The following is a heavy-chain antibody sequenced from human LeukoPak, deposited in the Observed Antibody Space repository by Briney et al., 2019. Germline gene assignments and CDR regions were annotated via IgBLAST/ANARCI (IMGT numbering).Heavy chain of an antibody. CDR3: ATISYYYDSSGYYYLKGMDV. CDR2: INHSGST. Sequence: PSETLSLTCAVYGGSFSGYYWSWIRQPPGKGLEWIGEINHSGSTNYNPSLKSRVTISVDTSKNQFSLKLSSVTAADTAVYYCATISYYYDSSGYYYLKGMDVWGQGTTVTVSS. D-gene: IGHD3-22*01. J-gene: IGHJ6*02. CDR1: GGSFSGYY. V-gene: IGHV4-34*01.